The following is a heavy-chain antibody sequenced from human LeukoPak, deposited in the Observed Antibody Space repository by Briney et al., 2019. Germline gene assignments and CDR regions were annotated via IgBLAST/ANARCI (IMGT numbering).Heavy chain of an antibody. CDR2: IYYSGTT. V-gene: IGHV4-39*01. J-gene: IGHJ2*01. Sequence: SETLSLTCTVSGDSVNNNHYCWAWIRQPPGKGLEWIGSIYYSGTTYYNPSLGSRVTMSVDTSENQLSLKLTSVSAADTALYYCARNSPVYWNFDLWGRGTLVSVSS. D-gene: IGHD2/OR15-2a*01. CDR3: ARNSPVYWNFDL. CDR1: GDSVNNNHYC.